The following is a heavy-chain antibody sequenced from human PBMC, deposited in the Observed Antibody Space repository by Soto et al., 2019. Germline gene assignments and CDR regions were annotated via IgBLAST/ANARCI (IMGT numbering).Heavy chain of an antibody. J-gene: IGHJ4*01. CDR2: IYYSGSP. D-gene: IGHD5-18*01. CDR3: ARRYGSWFDY. V-gene: IGHV4-59*08. CDR1: GGSISSYY. Sequence: VQLQESGPGLVKPSETLSLTCTVSGGSISSYYRRCIRQPPGMGLEWIGYIYYSGSPNYNPSLKSRVSRSVDTYKNQFSLKLSSVSAADTAVYYCARRYGSWFDYWGHGTLVTVSS.